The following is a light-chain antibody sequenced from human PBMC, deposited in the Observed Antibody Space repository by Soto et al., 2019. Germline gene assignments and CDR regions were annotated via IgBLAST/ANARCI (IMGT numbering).Light chain of an antibody. CDR1: ESISSTS. Sequence: EIVLTQSPGTLYLSPGESATLSCRASESISSTSLAWYQQKPGQTPRLLIYGTSSRATDIPGRFTGSGSGTDFTLTIRGLEPEDFAVYYCHHCGLLSLTFGGGTKV. CDR3: HHCGLLSLT. V-gene: IGKV3-20*01. CDR2: GTS. J-gene: IGKJ4*02.